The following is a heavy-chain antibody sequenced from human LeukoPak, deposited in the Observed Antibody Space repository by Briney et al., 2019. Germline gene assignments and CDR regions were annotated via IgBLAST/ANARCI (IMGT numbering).Heavy chain of an antibody. Sequence: GESLKISCKGSGYSFTSYWIGWVRQMPGKGLEWMGIIYPGDSDTRYSPSFQGQATISADKSISTAYLQWSSLKASDTAMYYCASPTSYCSSTSCYLAFDYWGQGTLVTVSS. J-gene: IGHJ4*02. V-gene: IGHV5-51*01. CDR2: IYPGDSDT. CDR1: GYSFTSYW. D-gene: IGHD2-2*01. CDR3: ASPTSYCSSTSCYLAFDY.